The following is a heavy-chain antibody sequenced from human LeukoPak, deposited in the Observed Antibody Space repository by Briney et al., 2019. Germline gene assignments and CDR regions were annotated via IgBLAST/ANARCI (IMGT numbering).Heavy chain of an antibody. CDR3: VKGTFGGKSGLFDY. CDR1: GFTFSSFA. J-gene: IGHJ4*02. V-gene: IGHV3-23*01. CDR2: ISVSGGST. Sequence: QPGGSLTLSCAASGFTFSSFAMHWVRQAPGKGLEWVSIISVSGGSTYYADSVKGRFTISGDISKNTLYLHMNSLRVEDTAVYYCVKGTFGGKSGLFDYWGQGTLVTVSS. D-gene: IGHD2-15*01.